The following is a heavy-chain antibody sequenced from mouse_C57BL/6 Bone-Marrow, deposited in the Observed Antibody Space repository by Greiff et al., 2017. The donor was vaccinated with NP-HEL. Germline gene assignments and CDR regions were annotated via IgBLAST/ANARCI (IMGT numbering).Heavy chain of an antibody. CDR1: GYTFTDYE. J-gene: IGHJ2*01. CDR2: IDPETGGT. D-gene: IGHD3-2*02. Sequence: VKLQESGAELVRPGASVTLSCKASGYTFTDYEMHWVKQTPVHGLEWIGAIDPETGGTAYNQKFKGKAILTADKSSSTAYMELRSLTSEDAAVYYCTQTAQALDYWGQGTTLTVSS. CDR3: TQTAQALDY. V-gene: IGHV1-15*01.